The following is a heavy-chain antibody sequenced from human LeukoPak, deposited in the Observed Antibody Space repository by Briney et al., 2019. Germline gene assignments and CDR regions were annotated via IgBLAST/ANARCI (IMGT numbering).Heavy chain of an antibody. Sequence: SETLSLTCAVYGGSFSGYYWSWIRQPPGKGLEWIGEINHSGSTNYNPSLKSRVAISVDTSKTQSSLKLSSVTAADTAVYYCASVYIGYWGQGTLVTVSS. CDR2: INHSGST. V-gene: IGHV4-34*01. CDR3: ASVYIGY. CDR1: GGSFSGYY. J-gene: IGHJ4*02. D-gene: IGHD1-14*01.